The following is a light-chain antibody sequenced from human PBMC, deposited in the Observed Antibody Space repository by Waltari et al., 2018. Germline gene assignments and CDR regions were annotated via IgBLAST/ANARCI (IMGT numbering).Light chain of an antibody. J-gene: IGKJ2*01. CDR3: QQYNSYSYT. Sequence: DIQMTHSPSTLSASVGDRVTITCRSSQIISSWLSWYQQKPGKAPKLLIYKASSLESGVPSRFSGSGSGTEFTLTISSLQPDDFATYYCQQYNSYSYTFGQGTKLEIK. V-gene: IGKV1-5*03. CDR1: QIISSW. CDR2: KAS.